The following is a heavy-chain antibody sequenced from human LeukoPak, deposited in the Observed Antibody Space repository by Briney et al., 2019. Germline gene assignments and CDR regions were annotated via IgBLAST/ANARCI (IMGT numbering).Heavy chain of an antibody. J-gene: IGHJ5*02. D-gene: IGHD1-26*01. Sequence: AASVKVSCKASGYTFTSYGISWVRQAPGQGLEWMGWISAYNGNTNYAQKLQGRVTMTIDTSTSTAYMELRSLRSDDTAVYYCARVIWELPLNWFDPWGQGTLVTVSS. CDR3: ARVIWELPLNWFDP. CDR2: ISAYNGNT. CDR1: GYTFTSYG. V-gene: IGHV1-18*01.